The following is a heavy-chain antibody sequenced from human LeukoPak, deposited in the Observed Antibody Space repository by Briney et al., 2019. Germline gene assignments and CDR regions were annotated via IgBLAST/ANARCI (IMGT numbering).Heavy chain of an antibody. D-gene: IGHD2-15*01. V-gene: IGHV3-23*01. CDR2: ISGSGGST. Sequence: PGGSLRLSCAPSGFTSSSYAMSWVRQPPGEGLEWVSAISGSGGSTYYADSVKGRFTISRDNSKNTLYLQMNSLRAEDTAVYYCAKGDWGRLGYCSDWGQGTLVTVSS. CDR3: AKGDWGRLGYCSD. CDR1: GFTSSSYA. J-gene: IGHJ4*02.